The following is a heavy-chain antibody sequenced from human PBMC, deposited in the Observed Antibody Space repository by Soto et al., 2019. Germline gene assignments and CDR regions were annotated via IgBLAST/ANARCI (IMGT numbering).Heavy chain of an antibody. CDR1: GGTFSSYA. J-gene: IGHJ6*02. CDR2: IIPIFGTA. V-gene: IGHV1-69*06. D-gene: IGHD3-3*01. CDR3: ADYSGDFWSGYGNRAGCYGMDV. Sequence: GASVKVSCKASGGTFSSYAISWVRQAPGQGLEWMGGIIPIFGTANYAQKFQGRVTITADKSTSTAYMELGSLRSEDTAVYYCADYSGDFWSGYGNRAGCYGMDVWGQGTTVTVSS.